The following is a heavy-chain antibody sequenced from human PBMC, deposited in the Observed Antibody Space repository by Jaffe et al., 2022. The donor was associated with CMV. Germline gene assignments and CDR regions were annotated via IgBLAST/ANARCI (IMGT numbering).Heavy chain of an antibody. Sequence: EVQLVESGGGLVQPGGSLRLSCAASGFTFSSYSMNWVRQAPGKGLEWVSYISSSSSTIYYADSVKGRFTISRDNAKNSLYLQMNSLRDEDTAVYYCARESSSSKAYYFDYWGQGTLVTVSS. CDR1: GFTFSSYS. D-gene: IGHD6-6*01. CDR3: ARESSSSKAYYFDY. J-gene: IGHJ4*02. V-gene: IGHV3-48*02. CDR2: ISSSSSTI.